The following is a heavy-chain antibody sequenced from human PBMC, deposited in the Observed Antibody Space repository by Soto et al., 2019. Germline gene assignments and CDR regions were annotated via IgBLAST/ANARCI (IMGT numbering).Heavy chain of an antibody. CDR3: ARDRAYCGGDCYSHFVFDI. D-gene: IGHD2-21*02. CDR2: INPNSGGT. CDR1: GYTFTGYY. J-gene: IGHJ3*02. Sequence: ASVKVSCKASGYTFTGYYMHWVRQAPGQGLEWMGWINPNSGGTNYAQKFQGWVTMTRDTSISTAYMELSRLRSDDTAVYYCARDRAYCGGDCYSHFVFDIWGQGPRVTVSS. V-gene: IGHV1-2*04.